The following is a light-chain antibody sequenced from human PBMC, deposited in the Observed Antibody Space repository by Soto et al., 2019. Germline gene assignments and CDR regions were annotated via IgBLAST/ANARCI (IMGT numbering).Light chain of an antibody. V-gene: IGLV2-11*01. CDR1: SSDVGAYKY. CDR3: CSYAGSYSVI. J-gene: IGLJ2*01. Sequence: QSALTQPRSVSGSPGQSVTISCTGTSSDVGAYKYVSWYQQYPGKAPKLMIYDVSQRPSGVPDRFSGSKSGNTASLTISGLQADDEADYYCCSYAGSYSVIFGGGTKLTVL. CDR2: DVS.